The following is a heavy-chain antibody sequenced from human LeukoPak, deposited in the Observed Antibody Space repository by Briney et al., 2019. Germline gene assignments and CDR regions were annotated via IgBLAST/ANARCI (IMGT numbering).Heavy chain of an antibody. Sequence: SETLPLTCTVSGYSISSGYYWGWIRQPPGKGLEWIGSIYHSGSTYYNPSLKSRVTISVDTSKNQFSLKLSSVTAADTAVYYCARDRVRSSSSRVFDIWGQGTMVTVSS. D-gene: IGHD6-6*01. J-gene: IGHJ3*02. V-gene: IGHV4-38-2*02. CDR1: GYSISSGYY. CDR3: ARDRVRSSSSRVFDI. CDR2: IYHSGST.